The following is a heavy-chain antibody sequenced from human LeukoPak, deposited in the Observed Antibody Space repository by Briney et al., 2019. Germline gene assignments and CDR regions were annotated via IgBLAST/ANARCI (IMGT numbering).Heavy chain of an antibody. CDR1: GFTFSSYA. J-gene: IGHJ4*02. V-gene: IGHV3-30*18. CDR3: AKDYCSSTSCYADY. Sequence: PGRSLRLSCAASGFTFSSYAVQWVRQAPGKGLEWVAVISYDGSYRNYADSVKGRFTISRDNSKNTLYLQMNSLRAEDTAVYYCAKDYCSSTSCYADYWGPGTLVTVSS. CDR2: ISYDGSYR. D-gene: IGHD2-2*01.